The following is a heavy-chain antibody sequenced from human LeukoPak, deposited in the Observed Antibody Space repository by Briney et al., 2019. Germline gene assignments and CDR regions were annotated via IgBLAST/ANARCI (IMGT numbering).Heavy chain of an antibody. CDR2: ISSDGSGT. CDR1: GFTFSSYS. J-gene: IGHJ4*02. V-gene: IGHV3-74*01. D-gene: IGHD4-17*01. Sequence: GGSLRLSCSASGFTFSSYSMNWVRQAPGKGVEWVSSISSDGSGTSYADSVKGRFTISRDNAKNTLYLQMNSLRAEDTAVYYCARDDYGDRPIDYWGQGTLVTVSS. CDR3: ARDDYGDRPIDY.